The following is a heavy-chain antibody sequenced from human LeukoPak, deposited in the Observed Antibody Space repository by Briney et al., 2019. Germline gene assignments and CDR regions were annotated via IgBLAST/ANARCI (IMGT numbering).Heavy chain of an antibody. V-gene: IGHV3-9*01. J-gene: IGHJ4*02. CDR3: AKDMGKGITMIVVSSFDY. CDR2: ISWNSGSI. Sequence: PGGSLRLSRAASGFTFDDYAMHWVRQAPGKGLEWVSGISWNSGSIGYADSVKGRFTISRDNAKNSLYLQMNSLRAEDTALYYCAKDMGKGITMIVVSSFDYWGQGTLVTVSS. CDR1: GFTFDDYA. D-gene: IGHD3-22*01.